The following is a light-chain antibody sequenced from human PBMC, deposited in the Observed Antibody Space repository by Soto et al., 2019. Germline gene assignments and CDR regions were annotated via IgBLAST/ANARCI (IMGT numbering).Light chain of an antibody. Sequence: EIVLTQSPGTLSLSPGERATLSCRASQSIYSTYLAWYQQKPGQAPRLLIYDASSRATGIPDRFSGSGSGTDFTLTINRLETEDSAVYSCQQYGNSPRTFGQGTKVDI. CDR3: QQYGNSPRT. J-gene: IGKJ1*01. V-gene: IGKV3-20*01. CDR1: QSIYSTY. CDR2: DAS.